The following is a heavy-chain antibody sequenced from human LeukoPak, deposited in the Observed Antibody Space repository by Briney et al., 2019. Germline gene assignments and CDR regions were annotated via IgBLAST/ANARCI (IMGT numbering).Heavy chain of an antibody. D-gene: IGHD6-19*01. J-gene: IGHJ4*02. V-gene: IGHV1-8*01. Sequence: ASVKVSCTASGYTFTSYDINWVRQAPGQGLEWMGWMNPNSGNTGYAQKFQGRVTMTRNTSISTAYMELSSLRSEDTAVYYCARAFTSGWPYFEYWGQGTLVTVSS. CDR3: ARAFTSGWPYFEY. CDR1: GYTFTSYD. CDR2: MNPNSGNT.